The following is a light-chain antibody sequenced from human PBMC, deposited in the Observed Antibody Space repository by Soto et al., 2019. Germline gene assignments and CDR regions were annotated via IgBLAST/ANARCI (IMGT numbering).Light chain of an antibody. J-gene: IGKJ1*01. CDR2: RVS. Sequence: DVVMTQSPLSLPVTLGQPASISCRSSQSLVSSDGNTYLIWFQQRPGQSPRRLVYRVSNRDSGVPDRFSGSGSGPDFTLEISRVEAEDVGVYYCMQGTHWPWTFGQGTKVEIK. CDR3: MQGTHWPWT. V-gene: IGKV2-30*01. CDR1: QSLVSSDGNTY.